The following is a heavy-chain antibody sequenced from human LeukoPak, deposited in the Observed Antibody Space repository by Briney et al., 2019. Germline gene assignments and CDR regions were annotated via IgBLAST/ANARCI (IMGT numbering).Heavy chain of an antibody. J-gene: IGHJ4*02. CDR3: ARRDDSSGYHKIFDY. CDR2: IYYGENT. CDR1: GGSISSGPYY. V-gene: IGHV4-39*01. D-gene: IGHD3-22*01. Sequence: PSETLSLTCTVSGGSISSGPYYWGWIRQPPGKGLEWIGNIYYGENTYYNPSLKSRVTISIDTSKNQFYLKLSSLTAADTAVYYCARRDDSSGYHKIFDYWGPGTLVTVAS.